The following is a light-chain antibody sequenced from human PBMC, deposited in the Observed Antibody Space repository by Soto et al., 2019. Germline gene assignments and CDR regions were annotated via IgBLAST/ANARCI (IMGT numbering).Light chain of an antibody. CDR3: QQYGSSQT. J-gene: IGKJ1*01. Sequence: DIQMTQSPSTLSGSVGDRVTITCRASQTISSWLAWYQQKPGKAPKLLIYKASTLKSGVPSRFSGSGSGTKFTLTISRLEPEDFAVDYCQQYGSSQTFGQGTKVDIK. CDR1: QTISSW. CDR2: KAS. V-gene: IGKV1-5*03.